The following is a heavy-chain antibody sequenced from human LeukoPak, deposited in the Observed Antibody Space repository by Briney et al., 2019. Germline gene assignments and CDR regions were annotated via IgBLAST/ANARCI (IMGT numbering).Heavy chain of an antibody. CDR2: ISTSGGGT. D-gene: IGHD1-26*01. V-gene: IGHV3-23*01. J-gene: IGHJ4*02. Sequence: GGSLRLSCAASRFTFSSYAMSWVRQAPGEGLEWVSVISTSGGGTYYADSVKGRFTISRDKSKNTLYLQMNSLRAEDTAVYYCARVSGGTLSGSYQETDYWGQGTQVTVSS. CDR3: ARVSGGTLSGSYQETDY. CDR1: RFTFSSYA.